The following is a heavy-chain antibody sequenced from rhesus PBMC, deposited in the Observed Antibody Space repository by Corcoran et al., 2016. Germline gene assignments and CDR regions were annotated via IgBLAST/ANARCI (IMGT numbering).Heavy chain of an antibody. CDR3: ARGSSYISY. V-gene: IGHV4S2*01. Sequence: QVQLQESGPGLVKPSETLPLTCAVSGASISSNYWSWIRQAPGKGLEWIGRIYGSGGSTDYNPSLKSRVTSSIDTSKNQFSLKLSSVTAADTAVYYCARGSSYISYWGQGVLVTVSS. CDR2: IYGSGGST. CDR1: GASISSNY. J-gene: IGHJ4*01. D-gene: IGHD4-29*01.